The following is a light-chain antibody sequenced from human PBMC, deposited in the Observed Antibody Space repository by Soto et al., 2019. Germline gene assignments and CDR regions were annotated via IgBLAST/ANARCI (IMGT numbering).Light chain of an antibody. CDR1: QDITKY. CDR3: QPDENLPPN. Sequence: DIQMTQSQSSLSAAVVDRVTITCQASQDITKYLNWYGQKPGNAPNLLSYDASKLKTGVPSRFSGTGSGTYFTLPIGSLRPEDIATYFCQPDENLPPNFGGGIRVEIK. J-gene: IGKJ4*01. V-gene: IGKV1-33*01. CDR2: DAS.